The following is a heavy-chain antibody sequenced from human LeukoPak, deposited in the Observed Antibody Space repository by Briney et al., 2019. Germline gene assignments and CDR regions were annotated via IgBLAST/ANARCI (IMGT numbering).Heavy chain of an antibody. D-gene: IGHD6-6*01. CDR3: ARVGKGSSSSFSLSYYYYYYMDV. CDR2: IYHSGST. J-gene: IGHJ6*03. Sequence: PSETLSLTCTVSGYSISSGYYWGWIRQPPGKGLEWIGSIYHSGSTYYNPSLKSRVTISVDTSKNQFSLKLSSVTAADTAVYYCARVGKGSSSSFSLSYYYYYYMDVWGKGTTVTVSS. V-gene: IGHV4-38-2*02. CDR1: GYSISSGYY.